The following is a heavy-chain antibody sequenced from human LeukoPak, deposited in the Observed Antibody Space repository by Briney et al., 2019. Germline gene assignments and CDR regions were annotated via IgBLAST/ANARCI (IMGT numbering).Heavy chain of an antibody. D-gene: IGHD6-19*01. CDR3: TKDNRRHYTSGPNPDSLH. CDR2: ISWNSGTI. J-gene: IGHJ4*02. CDR1: GFVFSDYS. V-gene: IGHV3-9*01. Sequence: GGSLRLSCAGSGFVFSDYSMNWIRQAPGKGLEWVSGISWNSGTIDYADSVRGRFTISRDNAKNSLYLQMDSLRVEDTAFYYCTKDNRRHYTSGPNPDSLHWGQGALVTVSS.